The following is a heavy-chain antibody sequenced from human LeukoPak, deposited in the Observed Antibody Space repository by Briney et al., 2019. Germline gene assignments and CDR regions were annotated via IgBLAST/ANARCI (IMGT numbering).Heavy chain of an antibody. J-gene: IGHJ4*02. CDR1: GYAVSSNY. V-gene: IGHV3-53*01. CDR3: AKVKGWYGEGYFDY. D-gene: IGHD3-10*01. CDR2: IYRDAKT. Sequence: GGSLRLSCAASGYAVSSNYMSRVRQAPGKGLEWVSVIYRDAKTYYADSVKGRFTISRDISKNTLFLQMTRLRAEDTALYYCAKVKGWYGEGYFDYWGQGTLVTVSS.